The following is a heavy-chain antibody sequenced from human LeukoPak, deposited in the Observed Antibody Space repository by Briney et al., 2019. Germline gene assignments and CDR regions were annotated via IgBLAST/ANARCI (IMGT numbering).Heavy chain of an antibody. D-gene: IGHD3-16*01. CDR3: ARLMRIYYYYYGMDV. V-gene: IGHV1-69*13. Sequence: SVKVSCKASGGTFSSYAISWVRQAPGQGVEWMGGIIPIFGTANYAQKFQGRVTITADESTSTAYMELSSLRSEDTAVYYCARLMRIYYYYYGMDVWGKGTTVTVSS. CDR1: GGTFSSYA. J-gene: IGHJ6*04. CDR2: IIPIFGTA.